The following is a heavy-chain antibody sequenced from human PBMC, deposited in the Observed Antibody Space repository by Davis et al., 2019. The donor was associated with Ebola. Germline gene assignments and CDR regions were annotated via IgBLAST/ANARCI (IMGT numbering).Heavy chain of an antibody. CDR3: ARDRGAYGDY. CDR2: IYYSGST. CDR1: GGSISSYY. V-gene: IGHV4-59*01. D-gene: IGHD1-26*01. J-gene: IGHJ4*02. Sequence: PSETLSLTCTVSGGSISSYYWSWIRQPPGKGLEWIGYIYYSGSTNYNPSLKSRVTISVDTSKNQFSLKLSSVTAADTAVYYCARDRGAYGDYWGQGTLVTVSS.